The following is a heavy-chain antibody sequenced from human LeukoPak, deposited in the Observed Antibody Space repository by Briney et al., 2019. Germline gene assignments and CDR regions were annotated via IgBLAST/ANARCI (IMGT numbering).Heavy chain of an antibody. CDR3: ARGIGALNYFDY. CDR2: IYYSGST. D-gene: IGHD1-26*01. CDR1: GGSISSSSYY. Sequence: SETLSLTCTVSGGSISSSSYYWGWLRQPPGKGLEWVGSIYYSGSTFYNPSLKSRVTISVDTSKNQFSLKLSSVTAADTAAYYCARGIGALNYFDYWGQGTLVTVSS. V-gene: IGHV4-39*01. J-gene: IGHJ4*02.